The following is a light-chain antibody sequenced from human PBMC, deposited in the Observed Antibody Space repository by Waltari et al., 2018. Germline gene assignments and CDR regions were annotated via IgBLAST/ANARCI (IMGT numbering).Light chain of an antibody. CDR2: IDN. V-gene: IGLV1-44*01. CDR3: ATWDDSLNAWV. CDR1: SSNIGRNT. J-gene: IGLJ3*02. Sequence: QPVLTQPPSASGTPEQRVTMSCSGSSSNIGRNTVTWYQQLPGTAPKLLSYIDNRRPSGVPDRFSGSRSGTSASLAISGLQSEDEADYHCATWDDSLNAWVFGGGTKLTVL.